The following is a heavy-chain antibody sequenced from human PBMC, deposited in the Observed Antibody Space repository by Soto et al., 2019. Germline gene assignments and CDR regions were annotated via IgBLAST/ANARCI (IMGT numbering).Heavy chain of an antibody. J-gene: IGHJ3*02. Sequence: PGGSLRLSCAASGFTFSSYGMHWVRQAPGKGLEWVAVIWYDGSNKYYADSVKGRFTISRDNSKNTLYLQMNSLRAEDTAVYYCARGQYSSGWSYAFDIWGQGTMVTVS. CDR3: ARGQYSSGWSYAFDI. CDR2: IWYDGSNK. D-gene: IGHD6-19*01. V-gene: IGHV3-33*01. CDR1: GFTFSSYG.